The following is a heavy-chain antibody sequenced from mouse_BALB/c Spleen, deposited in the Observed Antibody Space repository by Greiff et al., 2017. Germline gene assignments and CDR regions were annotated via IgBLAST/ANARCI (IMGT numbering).Heavy chain of an antibody. V-gene: IGHV1-55*01. J-gene: IGHJ2*01. D-gene: IGHD2-2*01. CDR3: ARAGGYDVNYAMDY. CDR1: GYNFTSYW. CDR2: IYPGSGST. Sequence: QVQLQQPGAELVKPGTSVKLSCKASGYNFTSYWINWVKLRPGQGLEWIGDIYPGSGSTNYNEKFKSKATLTVDTSSSTAYMQLSSLASEDPALYYCARAGGYDVNYAMDYWGQGTTLTVSS.